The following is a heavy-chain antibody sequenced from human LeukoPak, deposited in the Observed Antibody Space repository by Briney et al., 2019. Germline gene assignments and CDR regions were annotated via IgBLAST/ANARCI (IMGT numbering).Heavy chain of an antibody. J-gene: IGHJ6*02. CDR2: ISGSGSYK. CDR3: ASDQGYCSGDSCPYGMDV. CDR1: GFIFSTYS. Sequence: PGGSLRLSCAASGFIFSTYSMNWVRQAPGKGLEWVSSISGSGSYKHYADSVKGRFTISRDNAKNSLFLQMKSLRAADTAVYYCASDQGYCSGDSCPYGMDVWGQGTTVTVSS. V-gene: IGHV3-21*01. D-gene: IGHD2-15*01.